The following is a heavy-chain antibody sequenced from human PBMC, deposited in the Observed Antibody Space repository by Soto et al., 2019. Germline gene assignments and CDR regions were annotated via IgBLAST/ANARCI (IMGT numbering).Heavy chain of an antibody. Sequence: PGESLKISFKGSGYSFTSYLICWVRQMPVKGLEWMGIIYPGDSDTRYSPSFQGQVTISADKSISTAYLQWSSLKASDTAIYYCERHRSLVATMGYHYYDGMDVLGQRTTVAVSS. CDR1: GYSFTSYL. CDR2: IYPGDSDT. J-gene: IGHJ6*02. CDR3: ERHRSLVATMGYHYYDGMDV. V-gene: IGHV5-51*01. D-gene: IGHD5-12*01.